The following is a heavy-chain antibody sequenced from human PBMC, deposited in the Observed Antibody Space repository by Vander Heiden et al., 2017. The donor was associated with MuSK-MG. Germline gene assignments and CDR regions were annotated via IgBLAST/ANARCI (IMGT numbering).Heavy chain of an antibody. Sequence: EVQLVESGGGLVQPGGSLRLSCAASEFTFGNYWMTWVRQAPGKGLEWVANINQDGSEKYYVDSVKGRVTISRDNAKNSLYRQMNSLRAGETAVYYCARAQTTGSGSVFKIYMDVWGKGTTVTVSS. CDR1: EFTFGNYW. CDR3: ARAQTTGSGSVFKIYMDV. D-gene: IGHD3-10*01. V-gene: IGHV3-7*01. J-gene: IGHJ6*03. CDR2: INQDGSEK.